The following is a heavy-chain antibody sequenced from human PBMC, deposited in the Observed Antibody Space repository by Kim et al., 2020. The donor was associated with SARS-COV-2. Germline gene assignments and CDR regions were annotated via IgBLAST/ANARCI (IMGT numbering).Heavy chain of an antibody. CDR2: T. V-gene: IGHV4-39*01. D-gene: IGHD1-1*01. Sequence: TSYNPHLQSRVPISVATSKNQFSLTLRSVTATDTAVYYCARRGGIVNNYNSWGQGTLVTVSS. J-gene: IGHJ4*02. CDR3: ARRGGIVNNYNS.